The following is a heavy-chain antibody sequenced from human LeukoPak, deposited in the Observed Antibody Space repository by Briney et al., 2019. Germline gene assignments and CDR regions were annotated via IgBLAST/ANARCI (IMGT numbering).Heavy chain of an antibody. CDR1: GGSISSYY. CDR2: IYYSGST. CDR3: AREAYGVDY. V-gene: IGHV4-59*01. J-gene: IGHJ4*02. D-gene: IGHD4/OR15-4a*01. Sequence: SETLSLTCTVSGGSISSYYWSWIRQPPGKGLEWIGYIYYSGSTNYNPSLKSRVTISVDTSKNQSSLKLSSVTAADTAVYYCAREAYGVDYWGRGTLVTVSS.